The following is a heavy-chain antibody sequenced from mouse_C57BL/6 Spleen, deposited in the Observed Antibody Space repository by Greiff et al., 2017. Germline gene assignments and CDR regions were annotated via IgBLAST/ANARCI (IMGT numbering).Heavy chain of an antibody. CDR2: IDPETGGT. CDR1: GYTFTDYE. D-gene: IGHD1-1*01. CDR3: TRGIYYYGSSSPHWYFDV. J-gene: IGHJ1*03. V-gene: IGHV1-15*01. Sequence: VQLQQSGAELVRPGASVTLSCKASGYTFTDYEMHWVKQTPVHGLEWIGAIDPETGGTAYNQKFKGKAILTADQSSSTAYMELRSLTSEDSAVYYCTRGIYYYGSSSPHWYFDVWGTGTTVTVSS.